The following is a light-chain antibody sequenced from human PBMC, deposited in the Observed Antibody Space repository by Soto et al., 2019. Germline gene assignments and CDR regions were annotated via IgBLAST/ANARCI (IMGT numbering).Light chain of an antibody. CDR3: QQYNNWPIT. CDR2: GAS. CDR1: QSVSSI. V-gene: IGKV3-15*01. Sequence: EIVMTQSPATLSVSPGERATLSCRASQSVSSILAWYQQKPGQAPRLLIYGASTRATGIPARSSGSWSGTEFTLTISSPQSEDFAVYYCQQYNNWPITFGQGTRLEIK. J-gene: IGKJ5*01.